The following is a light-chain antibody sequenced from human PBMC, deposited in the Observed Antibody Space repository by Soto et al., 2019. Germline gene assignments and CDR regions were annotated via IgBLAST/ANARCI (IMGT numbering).Light chain of an antibody. J-gene: IGKJ4*01. CDR2: GAS. Sequence: EIVMTQSPATLSVSQGERATLSCRASESVSSNLAWYQQKPGQAPRLLIYGASTRATGVPARFSGSGSGTEFTLTISSLQSEDFAVFYCQQYNIGGGTKVELK. CDR1: ESVSSN. V-gene: IGKV3-15*01. CDR3: QQYN.